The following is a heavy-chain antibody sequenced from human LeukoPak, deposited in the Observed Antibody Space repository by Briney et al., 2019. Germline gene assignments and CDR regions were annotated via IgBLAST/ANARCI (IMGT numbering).Heavy chain of an antibody. CDR3: AKMDFGSGSYYILNSPDY. CDR2: ISGGGSST. Sequence: GGSLRLSCAASGFTFSSYATSWVRQAPGEGLEWVSGISGGGSSTYYADSLKGRFTISRDNSKNTLYLQVNSLRADDTAVYYCAKMDFGSGSYYILNSPDYWGQGTLVTVSS. D-gene: IGHD3-10*01. CDR1: GFTFSSYA. J-gene: IGHJ4*02. V-gene: IGHV3-23*01.